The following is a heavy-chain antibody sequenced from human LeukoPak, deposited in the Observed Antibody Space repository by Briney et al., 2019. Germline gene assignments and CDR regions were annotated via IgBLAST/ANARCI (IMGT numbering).Heavy chain of an antibody. CDR3: ARGPIVVVVAAMGAFDI. J-gene: IGHJ3*02. Sequence: PSETLSLTCAVSGGSISSGGYSWSWIRQPPGKGLEWIGYIYHSGSTYYNPSLKSRVTISVDRSKNQFSLKLSSVTAADTAVYYCARGPIVVVVAAMGAFDIWGQGTMVTVSS. CDR2: IYHSGST. CDR1: GGSISSGGYS. D-gene: IGHD2-15*01. V-gene: IGHV4-30-2*01.